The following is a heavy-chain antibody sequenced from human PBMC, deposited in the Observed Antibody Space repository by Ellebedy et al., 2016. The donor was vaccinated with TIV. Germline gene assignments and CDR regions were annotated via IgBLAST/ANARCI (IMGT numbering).Heavy chain of an antibody. CDR1: GFTFGSYA. D-gene: IGHD3-22*01. V-gene: IGHV3-30-3*01. CDR2: ISYDGSNK. CDR3: ARDLYYYDSSGYYGRAGAFDI. J-gene: IGHJ3*02. Sequence: GGSLRLSXAASGFTFGSYAMHWVRQAPGKGLEWVAVISYDGSNKYYADSVKGRFTISRDNSKNTLYLQMNSLRAEDTAVYYCARDLYYYDSSGYYGRAGAFDIWGQGTMVTVSS.